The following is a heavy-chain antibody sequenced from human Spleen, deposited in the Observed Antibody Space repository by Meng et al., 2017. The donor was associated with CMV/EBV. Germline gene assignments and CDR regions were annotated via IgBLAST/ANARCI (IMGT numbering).Heavy chain of an antibody. D-gene: IGHD1-14*01. CDR1: GDSISSGDYS. J-gene: IGHJ4*02. V-gene: IGHV4-30-4*02. CDR2: IYYSGST. Sequence: SDTLSLTCNVSGDSISSGDYSWSWIRQPPGKGLEWIGYIYYSGSTSYNPSLKNRVTISVDTSKNQFSLKLSSVTAADTAVYYCARWNHENYFDNWGQGTLVTVSS. CDR3: ARWNHENYFDN.